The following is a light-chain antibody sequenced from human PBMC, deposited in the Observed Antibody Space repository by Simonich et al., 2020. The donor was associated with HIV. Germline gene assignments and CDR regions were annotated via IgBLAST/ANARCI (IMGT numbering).Light chain of an antibody. V-gene: IGKV1-16*01. CDR3: QQYNTYSLT. J-gene: IGKJ4*01. CDR2: AAS. CDR1: KSITNY. Sequence: DIQMTQSPSSLSASVGDRVTITCRASKSITNYLNWYQQKPGKAPKLLIYAASSLQSGVSSRFSGSGSRTEFTLTISSLQPDDSATYYCQQYNTYSLTFGGGTKVEIE.